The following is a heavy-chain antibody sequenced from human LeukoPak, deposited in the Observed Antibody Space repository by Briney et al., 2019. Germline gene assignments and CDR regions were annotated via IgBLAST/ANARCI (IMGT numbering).Heavy chain of an antibody. CDR2: ISDSGRS. J-gene: IGHJ4*02. D-gene: IGHD6-25*01. V-gene: IGHV4-59*01. CDR1: GGSIRSSF. CDR3: ARDTVAAAGDFDY. Sequence: PSETLSLTCTVSGGSIRSSFWSWIRQPPGKGLEWIGCISDSGRSHYNPSLKSRVTISVDTSKNQFSLRLSSVSAADTDLYFCARDTVAAAGDFDYWGQGTLVTVSS.